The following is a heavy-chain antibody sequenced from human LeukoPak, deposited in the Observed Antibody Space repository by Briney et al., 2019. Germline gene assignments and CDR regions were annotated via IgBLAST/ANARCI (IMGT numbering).Heavy chain of an antibody. D-gene: IGHD3-16*02. CDR3: ARVRVITFGGVIVKAFHY. V-gene: IGHV4-31*03. CDR1: GGSISSGGYY. J-gene: IGHJ4*02. Sequence: SSETLSLTCTVSGGSISSGGYYWSWIRQHPGEGLEWIEYIYYSGSTYYNPSLKSRVTISVDTSKNQFSLKLSSVTAADTAVYYCARVRVITFGGVIVKAFHYWGQGTLVTVSS. CDR2: IYYSGST.